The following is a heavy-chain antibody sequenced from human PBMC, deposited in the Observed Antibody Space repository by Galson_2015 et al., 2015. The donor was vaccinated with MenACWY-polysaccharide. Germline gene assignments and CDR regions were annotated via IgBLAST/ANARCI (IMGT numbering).Heavy chain of an antibody. J-gene: IGHJ4*02. D-gene: IGHD1-26*01. CDR2: ISWSGGST. CDR1: GFTFSSYG. V-gene: IGHV3-23*01. CDR3: AKDVRGGATTGSELDF. Sequence: SLRLSCAASGFTFSSYGMSWVRQAPGKGLEWVSSISWSGGSTFYADSVKGRFTISRDNSKNTLSLQVNSLRAEDKAKYYCAKDVRGGATTGSELDFWGQGTLVTVSS.